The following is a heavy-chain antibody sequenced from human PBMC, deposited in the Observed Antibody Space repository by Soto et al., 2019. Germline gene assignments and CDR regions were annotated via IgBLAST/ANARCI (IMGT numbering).Heavy chain of an antibody. D-gene: IGHD3-10*01. CDR3: AKRSSYNLQDPLDD. J-gene: IGHJ4*02. CDR1: VFSFRNYA. CDR2: ISASAGST. Sequence: PGGSLRLSCGSSVFSFRNYAMTWVRQAPGKGLEWVGVISASAGSTYYGNSVKGRFTISRDNFRDTVYLQMNDLRVEDTARYYCAKRSSYNLQDPLDDWGQGTMVTVSS. V-gene: IGHV3-23*01.